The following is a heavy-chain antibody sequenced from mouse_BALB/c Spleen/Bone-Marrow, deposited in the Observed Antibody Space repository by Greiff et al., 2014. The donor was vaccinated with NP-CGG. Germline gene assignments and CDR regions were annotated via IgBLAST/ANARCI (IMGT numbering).Heavy chain of an antibody. J-gene: IGHJ4*01. Sequence: LQQSGSELVRPGASVKLSRKASGYTFTSYWMHWVKQRPGQGLEWIGNIYPGSGSTNYDEKFKSKATLTVDTSSSTAYMQLSSLTSEDSAVYYCTRGQLGLPSMDYWGQGTSVTVSS. D-gene: IGHD3-1*01. V-gene: IGHV1S22*01. CDR1: GYTFTSYW. CDR2: IYPGSGST. CDR3: TRGQLGLPSMDY.